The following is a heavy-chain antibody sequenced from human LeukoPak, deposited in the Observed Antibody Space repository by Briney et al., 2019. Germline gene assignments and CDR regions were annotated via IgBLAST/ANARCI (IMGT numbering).Heavy chain of an antibody. Sequence: GASVKVSCKASGYTFTAFYMHWVRQAPGQGLEWMGWINPNSGGTNYAQKFQGWVTTTRDTSISTAYMELSRLRSDDTAVYYCARAHYGDYGGYYFDYWGQGTLVTFSS. CDR1: GYTFTAFY. CDR3: ARAHYGDYGGYYFDY. J-gene: IGHJ4*02. D-gene: IGHD4-17*01. V-gene: IGHV1-2*04. CDR2: INPNSGGT.